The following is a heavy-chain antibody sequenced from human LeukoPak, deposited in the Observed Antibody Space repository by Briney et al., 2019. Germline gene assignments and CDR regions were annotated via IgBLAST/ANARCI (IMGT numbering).Heavy chain of an antibody. J-gene: IGHJ5*01. Sequence: GASVKVSCKASGYTFTGHYIHWVRQAPGQGLEWMGWINPNTGTTNYAQKFQGRVTMTSETSITTAYMELSGLRSDDTAVYFCARGPLLPYFDWFHSWFESWGEGTLVTVS. CDR1: GYTFTGHY. CDR2: INPNTGTT. CDR3: ARGPLLPYFDWFHSWFES. D-gene: IGHD3-9*01. V-gene: IGHV1-2*02.